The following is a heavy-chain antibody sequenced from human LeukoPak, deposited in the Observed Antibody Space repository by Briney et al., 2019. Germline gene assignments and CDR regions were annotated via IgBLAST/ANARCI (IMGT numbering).Heavy chain of an antibody. CDR2: IYTSGST. CDR3: ARTGGLLGLDY. Sequence: PSQTLSLTCTVSGGSISSGSYYWSWIRQPAGKGLEWIGRIYTSGSTNFNPSLKSRVTISLDTSKNQFSPKLSSVTAADTAVYYCARTGGLLGLDYWGQGTLVTVSS. J-gene: IGHJ4*02. V-gene: IGHV4-61*02. D-gene: IGHD1-26*01. CDR1: GGSISSGSYY.